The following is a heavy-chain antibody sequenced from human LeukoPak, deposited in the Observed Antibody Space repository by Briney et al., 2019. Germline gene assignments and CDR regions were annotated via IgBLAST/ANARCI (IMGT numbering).Heavy chain of an antibody. CDR1: AGSISNYY. J-gene: IGHJ6*02. CDR2: IYYSGST. D-gene: IGHD3-3*01. CDR3: ARVSADYDFWSGYSTATLYYYYGMDV. Sequence: PSETLSLTCNVSAGSISNYYWTWIRQPPGEGLEWIGYIYYSGSTNYNPSLKSRVTISVDTSKNQFSLKLSSVTAADTAVYYCARVSADYDFWSGYSTATLYYYYGMDVWGQGTTVTVSS. V-gene: IGHV4-59*01.